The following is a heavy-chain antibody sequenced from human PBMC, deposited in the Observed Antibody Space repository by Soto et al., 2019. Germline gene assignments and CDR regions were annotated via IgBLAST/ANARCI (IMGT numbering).Heavy chain of an antibody. V-gene: IGHV3-7*01. CDR3: ARDLKIAAVTGAFDI. D-gene: IGHD6-13*01. Sequence: EVQLVESGGGLVQPGGSLRLSCAASGFTFSSYWMSWVRQAPGKGLEWVANIKQDGSEKYYADSVKGRFTISRDNSKNTLYLQMNSLRAEDTAVYYCARDLKIAAVTGAFDIWGQGTMVTVSS. CDR1: GFTFSSYW. CDR2: IKQDGSEK. J-gene: IGHJ3*02.